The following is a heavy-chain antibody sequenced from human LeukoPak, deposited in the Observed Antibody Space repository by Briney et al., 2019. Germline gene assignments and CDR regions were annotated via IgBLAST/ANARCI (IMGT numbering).Heavy chain of an antibody. CDR3: ARVSDTSMVTPGFDS. CDR2: VSTSNGDT. V-gene: IGHV1-18*01. J-gene: IGHJ4*02. D-gene: IGHD5-18*01. Sequence: GASVKVSCKTSGYNFNRYTITWVRQAPGQGLEWMGWVSTSNGDTSYADKFKGRVTMTTETVTKTAYMELRRLRSGDTAMYFCARVSDTSMVTPGFDSWGQGTLVTVSS. CDR1: GYNFNRYT.